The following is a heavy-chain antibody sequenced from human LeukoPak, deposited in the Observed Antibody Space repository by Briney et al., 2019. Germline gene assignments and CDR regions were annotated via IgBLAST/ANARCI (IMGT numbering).Heavy chain of an antibody. CDR1: GGSISSYY. V-gene: IGHV4-4*09. CDR3: ARLERRYCSSTSCYTFHSSSWYWFDP. D-gene: IGHD2-2*02. J-gene: IGHJ5*02. Sequence: PSETLSLTCTVSGGSISSYYWSWIRQPPGKGLEWIGYIYTSGSTNYNPSLRSRVTISVDTSKNQFSLKLSSVTAADTAVYYCARLERRYCSSTSCYTFHSSSWYWFDPWGQGTLVTVSS. CDR2: IYTSGST.